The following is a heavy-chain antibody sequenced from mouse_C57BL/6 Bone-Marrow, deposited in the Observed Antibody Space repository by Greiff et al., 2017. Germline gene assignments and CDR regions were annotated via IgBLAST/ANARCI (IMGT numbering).Heavy chain of an antibody. CDR3: ARHDWDWCAY. CDR1: GFTFSDYY. V-gene: IGHV5-12*01. J-gene: IGHJ3*01. Sequence: EVKLMESGGGLVQPGGSLKLSCAASGFTFSDYYMYWVRQTPEKRLEWVAYISNSGGCTKYHDTVKGRFTISRDNAKNTLYLQMSRLKSEDTAMYYCARHDWDWCAYWGQGTLVTVSA. D-gene: IGHD4-1*01. CDR2: ISNSGGCT.